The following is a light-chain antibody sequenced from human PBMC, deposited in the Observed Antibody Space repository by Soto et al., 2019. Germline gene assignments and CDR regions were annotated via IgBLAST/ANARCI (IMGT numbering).Light chain of an antibody. CDR3: QQYNNWVT. CDR2: GAS. V-gene: IGKV3-15*01. J-gene: IGKJ4*01. CDR1: QSVSSN. Sequence: EIVMTQSPATLSVSPGERATLSCRASQSVSSNLAWYQQKPGQAPRLLIYGASTRATGIPARFSGSGSGTEFTLTISSLQSEDFAVYYCQQYNNWVTFGGGTQVEIK.